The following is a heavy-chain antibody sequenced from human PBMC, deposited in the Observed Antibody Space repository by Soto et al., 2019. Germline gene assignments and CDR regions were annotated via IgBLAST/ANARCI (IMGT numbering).Heavy chain of an antibody. V-gene: IGHV1-69*01. CDR2: IIPVFNTT. D-gene: IGHD5-12*01. CDR3: ARRQTSDITEVQY. CDR1: GGTFIFYG. J-gene: IGHJ4*02. Sequence: QVQLVQSGAVVKKPGSSVKVSCRASGGTFIFYGISWVRQAPGQGLEWIGGIIPVFNTTHYAQNFKGTVTSTAAESTGTAPLMLIPAGSEDTAIYYCARRQTSDITEVQYWGQGTPVIVSS.